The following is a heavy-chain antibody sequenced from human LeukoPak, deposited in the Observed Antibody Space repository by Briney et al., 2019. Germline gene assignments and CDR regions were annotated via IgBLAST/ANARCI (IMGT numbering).Heavy chain of an antibody. D-gene: IGHD3-10*01. J-gene: IGHJ2*01. CDR3: ARLLWFGELTWFDL. CDR1: GGSISSSSYY. CDR2: IYYSGST. V-gene: IGHV4-39*01. Sequence: PSETLSLTCTVSGGSISSSSYYWGWIRQPPGKGLEWIGSIYYSGSTYYNPSLKSRVTISVDTSKNQFSLKLSSVTAADTAVYYCARLLWFGELTWFDLWGRGTLVTVSS.